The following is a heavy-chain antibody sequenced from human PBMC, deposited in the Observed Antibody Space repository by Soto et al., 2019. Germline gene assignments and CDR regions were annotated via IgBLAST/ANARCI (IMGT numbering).Heavy chain of an antibody. V-gene: IGHV1-2*02. CDR3: APLSVSLSGPYGIHV. CDR1: GYTFIYYY. Sequence: ASVKVSCKSSGYTFIYYYLHWVRQAPGQGLEWMGWINPHSGDTYYAEKFQGRVTMTRDTSITTVFMDLSRLTSDDSALYYCAPLSVSLSGPYGIHVWCQGTTVTVSS. CDR2: INPHSGDT. D-gene: IGHD2-15*01. J-gene: IGHJ6*02.